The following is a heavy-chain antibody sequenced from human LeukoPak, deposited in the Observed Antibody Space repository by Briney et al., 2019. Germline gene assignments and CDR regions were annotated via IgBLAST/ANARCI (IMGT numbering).Heavy chain of an antibody. J-gene: IGHJ6*02. CDR1: GFIFGHYV. Sequence: GGSLRLSCAASGFIFGHYVMSWVRQAPGKGLEWVAVISYDGSNKYYADSVKGRFTISRDNSKNTLYLQMNSLRAEDTAVYYCARRPIKYYYYGMDVWGQGTTVTVSS. CDR2: ISYDGSNK. CDR3: ARRPIKYYYYGMDV. V-gene: IGHV3-30*03.